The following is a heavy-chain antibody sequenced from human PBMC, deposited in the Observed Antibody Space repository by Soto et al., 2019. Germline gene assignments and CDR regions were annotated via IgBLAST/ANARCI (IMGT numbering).Heavy chain of an antibody. Sequence: ASVKVSCKASVYTFTSYYMHWVRQAPGQGLEWMGIINPSGGSTSYAQKFQGRVTMTRDTSTSTVYMELSSLRSEDTAVYYCARVSRELWFGELWGPDAFDIWGQGTMVTVSS. CDR1: VYTFTSYY. J-gene: IGHJ3*02. CDR3: ARVSRELWFGELWGPDAFDI. D-gene: IGHD3-10*01. CDR2: INPSGGST. V-gene: IGHV1-46*03.